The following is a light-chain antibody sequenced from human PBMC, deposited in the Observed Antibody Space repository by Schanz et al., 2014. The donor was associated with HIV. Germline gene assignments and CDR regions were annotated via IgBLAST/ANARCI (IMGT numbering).Light chain of an antibody. CDR3: QSFDSSLNGVV. CDR2: GVD. CDR1: SSDIGPYNC. V-gene: IGLV2-14*03. J-gene: IGLJ2*01. Sequence: QSVLTQPASVSGSPGQSISISCTGTSSDIGPYNCVSWYQQRPGKAPKLVISGVDYRPSGVSSRFSGSKSGSAASLTISGLQADDEADYFCQSFDSSLNGVVFGGGTKLTVL.